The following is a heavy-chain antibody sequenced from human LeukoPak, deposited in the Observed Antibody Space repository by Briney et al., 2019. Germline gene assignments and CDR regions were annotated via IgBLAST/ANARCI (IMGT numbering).Heavy chain of an antibody. Sequence: GESLMISCKGSGYSFTNFWIGWVRQMPGKGLEWMGIIYPGDSDTRYSPSFQGQVTISADKYISTAYLQWSSLKASDTAMYYCARLLSGSGSGWNYFDYWGQGTLVTVSS. D-gene: IGHD6-19*01. J-gene: IGHJ4*02. CDR2: IYPGDSDT. CDR3: ARLLSGSGSGWNYFDY. CDR1: GYSFTNFW. V-gene: IGHV5-51*01.